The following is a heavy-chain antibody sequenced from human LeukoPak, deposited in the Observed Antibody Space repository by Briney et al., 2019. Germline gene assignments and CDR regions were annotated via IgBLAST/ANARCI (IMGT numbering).Heavy chain of an antibody. D-gene: IGHD3-22*01. CDR1: GFPFSSYW. CDR2: IKQDGSKK. V-gene: IGHV3-7*01. Sequence: GGSLRLSCVASGFPFSSYWMTWVRQAPGKGLEWVANIKQDGSKKSYVDSVKGRFTISRDNAKNSLYLQMNSLRAEDTAVYYCARDHSPLLYYDSSGYADYWGQGTLVTVSS. CDR3: ARDHSPLLYYDSSGYADY. J-gene: IGHJ4*02.